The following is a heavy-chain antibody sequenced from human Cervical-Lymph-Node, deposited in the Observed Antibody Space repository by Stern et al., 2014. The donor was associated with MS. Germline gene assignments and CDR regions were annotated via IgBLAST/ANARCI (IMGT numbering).Heavy chain of an antibody. V-gene: IGHV2-5*02. CDR2: IFWGDDK. J-gene: IGHJ4*02. D-gene: IGHD2-15*01. CDR1: GFSVTTAGVG. Sequence: QVTLKESGPTLVKPTQTVTLTCTLSGFSVTTAGVGVGWIRQPPGKALEWLALIFWGDDKLYNPSLKNRLTITKDTSKNQVVLTMTNVDPVDTATYYCAHSRVKYCRGGTCYSSLFDYWGQGTLVTVSS. CDR3: AHSRVKYCRGGTCYSSLFDY.